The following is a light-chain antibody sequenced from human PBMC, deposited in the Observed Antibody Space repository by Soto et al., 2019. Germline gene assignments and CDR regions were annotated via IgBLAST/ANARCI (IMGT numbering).Light chain of an antibody. V-gene: IGKV1-5*03. CDR2: KAS. CDR1: QSISSW. J-gene: IGKJ4*01. CDR3: QQYSSFPLT. Sequence: DIQMTQSPSTLSASVGDRVTITCRASQSISSWLAWYQQKPGRAPKLLMYKASSLESGVPSRFSGSGSGTEFTLTISSLQPDDFATYYCQQYSSFPLTFGGGTKVEIK.